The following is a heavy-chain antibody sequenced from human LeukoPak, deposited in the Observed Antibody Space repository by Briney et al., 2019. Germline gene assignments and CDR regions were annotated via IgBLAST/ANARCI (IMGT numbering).Heavy chain of an antibody. D-gene: IGHD7-27*01. CDR1: GFTFSGSV. CDR2: IRRKPDNYAT. V-gene: IGHV3-73*01. J-gene: IGHJ4*02. CDR3: TSTGDWDGY. Sequence: TGGSLRLSCAVSGFTFSGSVMHWVRQASGKGLEWVGRIRRKPDNYATAYAASVQGRFTISRDDSKNTAYLQMNSLKTEDTAAYYCTSTGDWDGYWGQGTLVTVSS.